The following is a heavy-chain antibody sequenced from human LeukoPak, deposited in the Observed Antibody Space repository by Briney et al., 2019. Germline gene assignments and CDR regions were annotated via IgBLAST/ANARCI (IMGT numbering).Heavy chain of an antibody. V-gene: IGHV1-69*13. CDR3: ARGTPYYYDSSGYDY. D-gene: IGHD3-22*01. J-gene: IGHJ4*02. CDR2: IIPIFGTA. CDR1: GGTFSSYA. Sequence: SVKVSCKASGGTFSSYALSWVRQAPGQGLEWMGGIIPIFGTANYAQKFQGRVTITADESTSTAYMELSSLRSEDTAVYYCARGTPYYYDSSGYDYWGQGTLVTVSS.